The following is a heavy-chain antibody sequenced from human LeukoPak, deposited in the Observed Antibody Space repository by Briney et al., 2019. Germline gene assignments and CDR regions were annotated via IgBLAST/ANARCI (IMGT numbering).Heavy chain of an antibody. V-gene: IGHV4-38-2*01. J-gene: IGHJ6*03. Sequence: SETLSLTCAVSGYSISSGYYWGWIRQPPGKGLEWIGEINHSGSTNYNPSLKSRVTISVDTSKNQFSLKLSSVTAADTAVYYCARGTPYYDFWSGYLYYYYYMDVWGKGTTVTVSS. CDR1: GYSISSGYY. D-gene: IGHD3-3*01. CDR2: INHSGST. CDR3: ARGTPYYDFWSGYLYYYYYMDV.